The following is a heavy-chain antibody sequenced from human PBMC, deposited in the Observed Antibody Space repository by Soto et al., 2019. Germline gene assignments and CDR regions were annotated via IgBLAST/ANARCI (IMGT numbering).Heavy chain of an antibody. Sequence: QLQLHESGPGLVKPSETLSLTCTVSGGSIRSSGFSRGWVRQPPGRGLEWIGCAYYSGNTYYNPSLKSRVPTSVDTSGIQLSQRLNSVTAADTAVYYCTKGSSGWFDPWGQGTLFTVS. CDR2: AYYSGNT. V-gene: IGHV4-39*01. CDR3: TKGSSGWFDP. J-gene: IGHJ5*02. CDR1: GGSIRSSGFS.